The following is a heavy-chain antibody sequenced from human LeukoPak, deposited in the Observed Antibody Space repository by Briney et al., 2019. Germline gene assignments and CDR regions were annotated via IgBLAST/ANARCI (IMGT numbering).Heavy chain of an antibody. Sequence: SQTLSLTCTVSGGSISSGGYYWSWIRQHPGKGLEWIGYIYYSGSTYYNPSLKSRVTISVDTSKNQLSLKLSSVTAADTAVYYCAILTDYYDSSGYGWFDPWGQGTLVTVSS. J-gene: IGHJ5*02. D-gene: IGHD3-22*01. V-gene: IGHV4-31*03. CDR3: AILTDYYDSSGYGWFDP. CDR1: GGSISSGGYY. CDR2: IYYSGST.